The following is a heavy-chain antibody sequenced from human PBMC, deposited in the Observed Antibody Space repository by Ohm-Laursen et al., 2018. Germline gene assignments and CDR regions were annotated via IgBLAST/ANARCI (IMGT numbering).Heavy chain of an antibody. J-gene: IGHJ4*02. CDR2: INHRGNT. V-gene: IGHV4-34*01. Sequence: SQTLSLTCSLYSGSFGPYYWSWIRQPPGKGLEWIGEINHRGNTNYSPSLKSRVTMSVDTSRNHFSLELTSVTAADTAVYYCARQRGVMEWGQGALVTVSS. D-gene: IGHD3-16*01. CDR3: ARQRGVME. CDR1: SGSFGPYY.